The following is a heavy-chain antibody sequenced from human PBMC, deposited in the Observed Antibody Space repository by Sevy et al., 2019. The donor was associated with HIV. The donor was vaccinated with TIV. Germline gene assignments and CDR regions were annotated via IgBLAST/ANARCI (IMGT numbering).Heavy chain of an antibody. CDR1: GFTFGDYA. V-gene: IGHV3-49*04. Sequence: GGFLRLSCTASGFTFGDYAMSWVRQAPGKGLEWVAFLKSKAYGGTLYHAASVKGRFTMSRDDSKSIAYLQMNDLKTDDTGVYYCTRWQGAQSIFDYWGQGALVTVSS. J-gene: IGHJ4*02. D-gene: IGHD1-26*01. CDR3: TRWQGAQSIFDY. CDR2: LKSKAYGGTL.